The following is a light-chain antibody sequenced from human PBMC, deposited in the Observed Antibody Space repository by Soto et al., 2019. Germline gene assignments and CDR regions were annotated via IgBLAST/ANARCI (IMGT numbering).Light chain of an antibody. J-gene: IGLJ3*02. CDR2: GNR. CDR1: TSNLGAGYD. Sequence: QLVLTQPPSVSGAPGQRVTLSCTGNTSNLGAGYDVHWYQQLPGAAPKLVIFGNRNRPSGVPERFSGPKSGTSASLAITGLQAEDEADYYCQAYDYTLTASVFGGGTKLTVL. V-gene: IGLV1-40*01. CDR3: QAYDYTLTASV.